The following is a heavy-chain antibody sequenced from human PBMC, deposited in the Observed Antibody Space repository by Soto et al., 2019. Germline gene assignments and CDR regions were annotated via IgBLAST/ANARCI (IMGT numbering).Heavy chain of an antibody. V-gene: IGHV3-33*06. CDR3: AKDRSSSLDAMDV. CDR1: GFAFSRYG. J-gene: IGHJ6*02. CDR2: IWYDGTDN. D-gene: IGHD6-13*01. Sequence: PGGSLRLSCAASGFAFSRYGMHWVRQAPDKGLEWVAVIWYDGTDNYYADSVKGRFTISRDNSKNTLYLQVDSLRVDDTAVYYCAKDRSSSLDAMDVWAQGTTVTVSS.